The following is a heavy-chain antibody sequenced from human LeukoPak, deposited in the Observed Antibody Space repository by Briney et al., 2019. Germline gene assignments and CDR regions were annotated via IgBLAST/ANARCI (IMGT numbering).Heavy chain of an antibody. CDR2: ISYDGSNK. V-gene: IGHV3-30*18. Sequence: PGGSLRLSCAASGFSFNSYGMHWVRQAPGKGLEWVAVISYDGSNKYYGDSVKGRFTISRDNSKNTLYLQMNSLRAEDTAVYYCAKITEWLSPYYYGMDVWGQGTTVTVSS. D-gene: IGHD3-3*01. CDR1: GFSFNSYG. J-gene: IGHJ6*02. CDR3: AKITEWLSPYYYGMDV.